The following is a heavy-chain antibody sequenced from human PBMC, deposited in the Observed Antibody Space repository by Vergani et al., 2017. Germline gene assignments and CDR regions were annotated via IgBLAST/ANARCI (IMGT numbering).Heavy chain of an antibody. CDR1: GYSFTSYW. J-gene: IGHJ3*02. V-gene: IGHV5-51*01. CDR2: IYPGDSDT. CDR3: ASPIAARYSQGAFDI. Sequence: EVQLVQSGAEVKKPGESLKISCKGSGYSFTSYWIGWVRQLPGKGLEWMGIIYPGDSDTRSSPSFQGQVTISADKSISTAYLQWSSLKASDTAMYYCASPIAARYSQGAFDIWGQGTMVTVSS. D-gene: IGHD6-6*01.